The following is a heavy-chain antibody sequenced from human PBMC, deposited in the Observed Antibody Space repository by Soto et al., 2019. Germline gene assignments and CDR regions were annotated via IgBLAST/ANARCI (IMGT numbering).Heavy chain of an antibody. Sequence: GGSLRLSCASSGFTLSMSAVDWVRQAPGKGLEWVSYISDSGDRTYYADSVKGRFTISRDRSKNTVSLQMDSLRAEDTAVYYCAKDRGIIVKAGDAFDVWGQGTKVTVSS. J-gene: IGHJ3*01. CDR3: AKDRGIIVKAGDAFDV. V-gene: IGHV3-23*01. CDR1: GFTLSMSA. CDR2: ISDSGDRT. D-gene: IGHD3-16*02.